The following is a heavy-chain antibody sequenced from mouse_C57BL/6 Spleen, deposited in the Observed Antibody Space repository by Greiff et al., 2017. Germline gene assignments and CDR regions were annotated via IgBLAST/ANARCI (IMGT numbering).Heavy chain of an antibody. D-gene: IGHD4-1*01. CDR1: GFTFSDYG. CDR3: ARGADWDEGFAY. J-gene: IGHJ3*01. V-gene: IGHV5-17*01. CDR2: ISSGSSTI. Sequence: EVKLMESGGGLVKPGGSLKLSCAASGFTFSDYGMHWVRQAPEKGLEWVAYISSGSSTIYYADTVKGRFTISRDKAKNTLFLQMTSLRSEDTAMYYCARGADWDEGFAYWGQGTLVTVSA.